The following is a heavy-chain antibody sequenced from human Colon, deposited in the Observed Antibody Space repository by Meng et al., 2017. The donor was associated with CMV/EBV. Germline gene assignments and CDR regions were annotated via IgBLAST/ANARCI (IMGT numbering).Heavy chain of an antibody. J-gene: IGHJ4*02. V-gene: IGHV3-30*02. Sequence: GGSLRLSCAASGFTFSSYGMVWVRQAPGKGLEWVAFIQYDGNKKYYADSMKGRFTISTDNAKNSLYLQMNSLRAEDTAIYYCARDGVVVLGATRDWGQGTLVTVSS. CDR2: IQYDGNKK. D-gene: IGHD2-15*01. CDR3: ARDGVVVLGATRD. CDR1: GFTFSSYG.